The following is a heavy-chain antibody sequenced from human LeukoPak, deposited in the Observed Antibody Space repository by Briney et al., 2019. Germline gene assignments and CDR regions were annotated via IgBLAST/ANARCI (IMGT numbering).Heavy chain of an antibody. J-gene: IGHJ6*02. V-gene: IGHV3-74*01. D-gene: IGHD2-21*02. Sequence: TGGSLRLSCAASGFSFSSYWMHWVRQAPGKGLVWVSRISSDGSIINYADSVKGRFTISRDNAKNTLYLQMNSLRAEDTAVYYCAKECGGDCYSDYYYYGMDVWGQGTTVTVSS. CDR3: AKECGGDCYSDYYYYGMDV. CDR2: ISSDGSII. CDR1: GFSFSSYW.